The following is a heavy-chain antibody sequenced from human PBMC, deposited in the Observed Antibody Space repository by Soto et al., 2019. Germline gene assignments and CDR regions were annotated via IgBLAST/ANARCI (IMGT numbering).Heavy chain of an antibody. CDR2: VNHSGEA. CDR1: GGSFRNYY. Sequence: PSETLSLTCGVYGGSFRNYYWIWVRQPPGKGLEWIGEVNHSGEATYNPSLQSRVTIAVDTAKNQFSLKLSSVTAADTAVYYCARGQGLSGSVYYYYGMDVWGQGTTVTVSS. CDR3: ARGQGLSGSVYYYYGMDV. V-gene: IGHV4-34*01. D-gene: IGHD3-10*01. J-gene: IGHJ6*02.